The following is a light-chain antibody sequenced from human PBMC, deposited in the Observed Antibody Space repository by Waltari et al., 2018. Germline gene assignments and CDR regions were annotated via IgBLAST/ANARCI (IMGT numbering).Light chain of an antibody. Sequence: DIQLTQSPSFLSASVGDRVTFTCRASQGISTSLAWYQQRPGRVPELLMYSASTLQTGVPSRFSCSGSGTYFTLTISSLQPEDFATYYCQQLYDYPLTFGGGSKV. CDR1: QGISTS. V-gene: IGKV1-9*01. J-gene: IGKJ4*01. CDR3: QQLYDYPLT. CDR2: SAS.